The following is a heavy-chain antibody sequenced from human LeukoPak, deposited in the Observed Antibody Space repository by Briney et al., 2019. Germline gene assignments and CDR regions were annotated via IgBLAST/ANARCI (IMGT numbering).Heavy chain of an antibody. CDR1: GGSISSYY. Sequence: SETLSLTCAVSGGSISSYYWSWIRQPAGKGLEWIGRIYTSGSTNYNPSLKSRVTMSVDTSKNQFSLKLSSVTAADTAVYYCARELSDYYYYYMDVWGKGTTVTISS. V-gene: IGHV4-4*07. CDR2: IYTSGST. CDR3: ARELSDYYYYYMDV. J-gene: IGHJ6*03.